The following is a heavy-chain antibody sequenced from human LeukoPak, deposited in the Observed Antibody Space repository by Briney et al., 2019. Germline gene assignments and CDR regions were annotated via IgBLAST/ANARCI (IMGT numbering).Heavy chain of an antibody. D-gene: IGHD1-26*01. Sequence: GGSLRLSCAASGFAFSSNWMHWVRHAPGQGLVWVSRIKGDGISTNYADSVKGRFTISRDIAKNTLYLQMNSLRAEDTAVYYCAGISGSYGYFDYWGQGTLVTVSS. CDR1: GFAFSSNW. V-gene: IGHV3-74*01. CDR2: IKGDGIST. CDR3: AGISGSYGYFDY. J-gene: IGHJ4*02.